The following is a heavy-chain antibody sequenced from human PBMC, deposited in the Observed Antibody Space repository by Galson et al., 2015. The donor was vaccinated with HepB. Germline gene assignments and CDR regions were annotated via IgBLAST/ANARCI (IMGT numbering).Heavy chain of an antibody. D-gene: IGHD2-15*01. V-gene: IGHV4-34*01. CDR2: INHSGST. CDR1: GGSFSGYY. J-gene: IGHJ4*02. Sequence: SETLSLTCAVYGGSFSGYYWSWIRQPPGKGLEWIGEINHSGSTNYNPSLKSRVTIPVDTSKNQFSLKLSSVTAADTAVYYCARSGPSVVVVAAINYFDYWGQGTLVTVSS. CDR3: ARSGPSVVVVAAINYFDY.